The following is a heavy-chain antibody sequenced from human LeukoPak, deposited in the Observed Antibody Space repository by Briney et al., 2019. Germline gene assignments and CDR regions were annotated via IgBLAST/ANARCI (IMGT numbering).Heavy chain of an antibody. V-gene: IGHV4-59*08. CDR1: GGSIKSHY. CDR2: IYYTGKN. D-gene: IGHD6-19*01. J-gene: IGHJ4*02. Sequence: SETLSLTCAVSGGSIKSHYWGWIRQPPGKGLQWIGDIYYTGKNNYNPPLKSRVTISLDTSKDHLSLNLTSVVAADTAIYYCVRRDTGWNYFDYWGQGILVTVSS. CDR3: VRRDTGWNYFDY.